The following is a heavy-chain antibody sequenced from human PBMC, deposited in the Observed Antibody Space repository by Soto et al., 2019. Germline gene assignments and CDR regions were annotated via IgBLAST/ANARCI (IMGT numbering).Heavy chain of an antibody. Sequence: QVQLGQSGAEVKKPGSSVKVSCKASGGTFSSYTVSWVRQAPGQGLEWMGRIIPILGIANYAQKFQGRVTITADKSTSTAYMELSSLRSEDTAVYYCARERDGYTDYWGQGTLVTVSS. D-gene: IGHD5-12*01. CDR2: IIPILGIA. J-gene: IGHJ4*02. V-gene: IGHV1-69*02. CDR1: GGTFSSYT. CDR3: ARERDGYTDY.